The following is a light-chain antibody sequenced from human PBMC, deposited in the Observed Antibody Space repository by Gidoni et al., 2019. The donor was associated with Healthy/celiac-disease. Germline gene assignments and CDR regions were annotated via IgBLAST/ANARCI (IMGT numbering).Light chain of an antibody. CDR1: QSVSSY. CDR2: DAS. Sequence: IVFTPSSATLSLSPGERATLSCRASQSVSSYLDWYQQQPVQAPRLLIYDASNRATDIPARFSGSGSGTDLTLTISSLEPEDFEVYYCQQRSNWTPIFTFGHGTKVDIK. J-gene: IGKJ3*01. CDR3: QQRSNWTPIFT. V-gene: IGKV3-11*01.